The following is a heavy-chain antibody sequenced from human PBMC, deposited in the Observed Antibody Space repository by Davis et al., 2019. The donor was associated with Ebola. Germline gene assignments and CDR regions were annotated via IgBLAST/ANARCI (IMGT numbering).Heavy chain of an antibody. CDR1: GNSFSSHW. D-gene: IGHD1-20*01. J-gene: IGHJ3*01. CDR3: ASLRRTITGMDDGFDV. CDR2: IYTGDSDT. Sequence: GESLKISCQDSGNSFSSHWIGWVRQMPGKGLDWMGIIYTGDSDTRYSPSFRGQVTISADKSTRTAYLQWGRLKASDTAMYYCASLRRTITGMDDGFDVWGQGTMVTVSS. V-gene: IGHV5-51*01.